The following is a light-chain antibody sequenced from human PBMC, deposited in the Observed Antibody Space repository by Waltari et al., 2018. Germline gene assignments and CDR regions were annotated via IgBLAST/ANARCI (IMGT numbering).Light chain of an antibody. J-gene: IGLJ3*02. CDR2: DKN. V-gene: IGLV3-19*01. CDR1: SLRNYY. Sequence: SSELTQDPAVSVALGQTVRITCQGDSLRNYYATWYQQKPGQAPILVIYDKNNRPSGIPDRFSGSTSGNTASLTITGAQAEDESDYYCNSRDSSGNLVVFGGGTKVTVL. CDR3: NSRDSSGNLVV.